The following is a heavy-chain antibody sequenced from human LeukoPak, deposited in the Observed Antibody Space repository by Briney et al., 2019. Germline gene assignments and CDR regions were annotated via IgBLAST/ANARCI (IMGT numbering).Heavy chain of an antibody. J-gene: IGHJ4*02. CDR1: GFTFSSYA. CDR3: VKGDWSSSRGDH. V-gene: IGHV3-64D*06. Sequence: GGSLRLSCSASGFTFSSYAIHWVRQAPGKGLEYVSVISTNGEYTYYADSVKGRFTISRDNSKNTLYLQMSSLRPEDTAVYYCVKGDWSSSRGDHWGQGTLGTVSS. CDR2: ISTNGEYT. D-gene: IGHD2-2*01.